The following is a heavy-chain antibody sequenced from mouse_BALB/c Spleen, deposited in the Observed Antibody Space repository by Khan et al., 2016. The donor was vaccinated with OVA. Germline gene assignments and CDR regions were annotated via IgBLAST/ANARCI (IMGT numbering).Heavy chain of an antibody. CDR1: GYSITSDYA. J-gene: IGHJ2*01. CDR3: ARVYGGDFDY. D-gene: IGHD1-1*01. V-gene: IGHV3-2*02. Sequence: EVQLQESGPGLVKPSQSLSLICTVTGYSITSDYAWNWIRQFPGNKLEWMGFISYSGNTKYNPSLKSRISITRETSKNQFFLQLNSVTTEDTATYYGARVYGGDFDYWGQGTTLTVSS. CDR2: ISYSGNT.